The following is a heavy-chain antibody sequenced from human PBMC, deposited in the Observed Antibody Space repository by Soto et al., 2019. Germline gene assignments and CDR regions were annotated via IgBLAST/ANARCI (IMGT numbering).Heavy chain of an antibody. J-gene: IGHJ5*02. V-gene: IGHV4-30-4*01. D-gene: IGHD3-22*01. CDR1: GGSINGYYY. CDR2: AYHSSST. CDR3: AREAYDTSEYRMDA. Sequence: PWESLSLTCTVSGGSINGYYYWCCLRQAPRKGVEWIGYAYHSSSTYHNPSLKGRCSISVDKSKNPFYLKLTSVTAADTAVYFFAREAYDTSEYRMDAWGQGIPVTVSS.